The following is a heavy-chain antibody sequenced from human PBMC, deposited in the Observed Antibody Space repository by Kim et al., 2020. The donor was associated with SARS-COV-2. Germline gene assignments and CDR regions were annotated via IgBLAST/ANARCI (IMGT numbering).Heavy chain of an antibody. D-gene: IGHD3-16*01. Sequence: SETLSLTCTVSGGSISSGGYYWSWIRQHPGKGLEWIGYIYDSGNIYYNPSLKSRVTISVDTSKNQFSLMLTSVTAADTAVYYCASGDYYYYGMDVWGQGTTVTVSS. V-gene: IGHV4-31*03. CDR3: ASGDYYYYGMDV. CDR1: GGSISSGGYY. CDR2: IYDSGNI. J-gene: IGHJ6*02.